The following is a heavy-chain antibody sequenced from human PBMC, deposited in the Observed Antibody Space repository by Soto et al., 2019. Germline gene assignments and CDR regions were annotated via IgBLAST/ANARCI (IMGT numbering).Heavy chain of an antibody. CDR1: GYTFSNYA. CDR3: ARDGLYCGGDCYHFWYFDL. Sequence: QVQLVQSGAEEKKPGASVKVSCKASGYTFSNYAMHWVRQAPGQRLEWMGWINAGNGNTRSSQRFQGRVTISRDTSASTAYVELASLRSEDTAVYYCARDGLYCGGDCYHFWYFDLWGRGTLVTVSS. D-gene: IGHD2-21*02. V-gene: IGHV1-3*05. CDR2: INAGNGNT. J-gene: IGHJ2*01.